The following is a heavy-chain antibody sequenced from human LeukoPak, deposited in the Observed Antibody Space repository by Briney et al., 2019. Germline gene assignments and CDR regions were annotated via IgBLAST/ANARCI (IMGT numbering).Heavy chain of an antibody. J-gene: IGHJ4*02. CDR1: GYIFSNYW. D-gene: IGHD1-1*01. Sequence: KISCKGSGYIFSNYWIGWVRQRPGKGLEWMGIISPTDSDTRYSPSFQGQVTISADRSDSSAYLAYLQWSSLEASDTAMYYCARHSPSFTGNAINFDYWGQGTLVTVSS. V-gene: IGHV5-51*01. CDR3: ARHSPSFTGNAINFDY. CDR2: ISPTDSDT.